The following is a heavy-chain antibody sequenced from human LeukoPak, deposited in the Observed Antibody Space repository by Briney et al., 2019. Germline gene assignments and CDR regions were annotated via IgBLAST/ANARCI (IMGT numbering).Heavy chain of an antibody. CDR2: IYDSGST. V-gene: IGHV4-59*01. Sequence: SETLSLTCTVSGGSFSDSYWSWIRQPPGKGLEWIGYIYDSGSTNYNPSLKSRVTISEDMSNNQFSLKLSSVTAADTAVYYCARALRLWGGNSGIAFDIWGQGTMVTVSS. CDR3: ARALRLWGGNSGIAFDI. CDR1: GGSFSDSY. J-gene: IGHJ3*02. D-gene: IGHD4-23*01.